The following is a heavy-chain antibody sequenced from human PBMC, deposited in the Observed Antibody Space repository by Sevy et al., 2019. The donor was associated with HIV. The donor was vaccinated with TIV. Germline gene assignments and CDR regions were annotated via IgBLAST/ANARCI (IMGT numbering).Heavy chain of an antibody. D-gene: IGHD3-22*01. J-gene: IGHJ4*02. Sequence: GGSLRLSCAASGFSFSSYGMRWVRQAPGKGLEWVAVIWHDGSNKYYADSVNGRFTFSRDNSKNTLYLQLNTLTAEATAMYYCAKGPEYDSCGVDYWGQGTLVTVSS. CDR3: AKGPEYDSCGVDY. CDR1: GFSFSSYG. CDR2: IWHDGSNK. V-gene: IGHV3-33*06.